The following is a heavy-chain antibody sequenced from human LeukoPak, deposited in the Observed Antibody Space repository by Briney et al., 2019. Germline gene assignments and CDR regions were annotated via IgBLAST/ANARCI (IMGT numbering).Heavy chain of an antibody. CDR3: ARGTVGPLWFGGY. CDR1: GYTFTSYD. J-gene: IGHJ4*02. Sequence: GASVKVSCKASGYTFTSYDINWVRQATGQGLEWMGWISPNSANTGYAQKFQGRVTMTRNTSISTAYMELSSLRSEDTAVYYCARGTVGPLWFGGYWGQGTLVTVSS. D-gene: IGHD3-10*01. CDR2: ISPNSANT. V-gene: IGHV1-8*01.